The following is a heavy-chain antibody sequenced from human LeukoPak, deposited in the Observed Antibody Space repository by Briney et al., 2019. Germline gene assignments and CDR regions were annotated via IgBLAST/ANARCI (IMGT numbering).Heavy chain of an antibody. V-gene: IGHV3-74*01. J-gene: IGHJ4*02. CDR1: GFTFSSYW. CDR3: ARVSGWDRDCLDY. CDR2: INSDESST. Sequence: GGSLRLSCAASGFTFSSYWMHWVRQASGKGLVWVSRINSDESSTRYADSVKGRFTISRDNAKNTLYLQMNSLRAEDTAVYYCARVSGWDRDCLDYWGQGTLVTVSS. D-gene: IGHD6-19*01.